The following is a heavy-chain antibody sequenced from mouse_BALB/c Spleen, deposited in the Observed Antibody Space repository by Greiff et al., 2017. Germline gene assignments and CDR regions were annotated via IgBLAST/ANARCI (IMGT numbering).Heavy chain of an antibody. D-gene: IGHD1-1*01. CDR3: ARGFITTVVDGY. CDR2: IDPANGNT. V-gene: IGHV14-3*02. Sequence: DVKLQESGAELVKPGASVKLSCTASGFNIKDTYMHWVKQRPEQGLEWIGRIDPANGNTKYDPKFQGKATITADTSSNTAYLQLSSLTSEDTAVYYCARGFITTVVDGYWGQGTTLTVSS. CDR1: GFNIKDTY. J-gene: IGHJ2*01.